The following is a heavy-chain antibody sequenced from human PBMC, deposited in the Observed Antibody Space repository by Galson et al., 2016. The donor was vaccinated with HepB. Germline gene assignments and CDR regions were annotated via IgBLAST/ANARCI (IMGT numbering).Heavy chain of an antibody. Sequence: SLRLSCAASGFTISSHWMTWVRQAPGKGLEWVAYIKDDGSQKYYVDSVKGRFTISRDNAKNSLYLQMNTLRAEDTALYYCARESGRREDVWGQGTTVTVSS. V-gene: IGHV3-7*04. J-gene: IGHJ6*02. CDR3: ARESGRREDV. CDR2: IKDDGSQK. CDR1: GFTISSHW.